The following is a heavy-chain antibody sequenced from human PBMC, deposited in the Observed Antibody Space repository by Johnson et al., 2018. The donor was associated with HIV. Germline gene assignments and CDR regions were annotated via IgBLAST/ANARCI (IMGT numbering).Heavy chain of an antibody. CDR1: GFTFSSYW. V-gene: IGHV3-74*01. Sequence: VQLVESGGGLIQPGGSLRLSCAVSGFTFSSYWMHWVRQAPGKGLVWVSRINSDGSSTSYADSVKGRFTISRDNSKNTLYLQMNSLRAEDTALYYCAKDRSTGWYPAFDIWGQGTMVTVSS. CDR3: AKDRSTGWYPAFDI. CDR2: INSDGSST. J-gene: IGHJ3*02. D-gene: IGHD6-19*01.